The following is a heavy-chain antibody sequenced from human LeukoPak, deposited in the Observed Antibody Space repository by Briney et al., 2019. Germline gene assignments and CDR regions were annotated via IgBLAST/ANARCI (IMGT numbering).Heavy chain of an antibody. V-gene: IGHV3-48*02. CDR1: GFTFSGYR. D-gene: IGHD2-21*01. CDR3: ARVWRVPARGGFDP. CDR2: ISSSSSNI. J-gene: IGHJ5*02. Sequence: GGSLSLSCAASGFTFSGYRMNWVRQAPGKGLEWVSYISSSSSNIYYADSVKGRFTISRDNSKNTLYLQMNSLRDEDTAVYYCARVWRVPARGGFDPWGQGTLVTVSS.